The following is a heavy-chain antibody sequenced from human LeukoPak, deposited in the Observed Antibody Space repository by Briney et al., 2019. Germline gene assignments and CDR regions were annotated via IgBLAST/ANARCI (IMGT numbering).Heavy chain of an antibody. CDR3: ARDALRVRSSGWREAFDI. Sequence: SETLSLTCTVSGGSISSYYWSWIRQPAGKGLEWIGRIYTSGSTNYNPSLKSRVTMSVDTSKNQFSLKLSSVTAADTAVYYCARDALRVRSSGWREAFDIWGQGTMVAVSS. CDR2: IYTSGST. V-gene: IGHV4-4*07. J-gene: IGHJ3*02. CDR1: GGSISSYY. D-gene: IGHD6-19*01.